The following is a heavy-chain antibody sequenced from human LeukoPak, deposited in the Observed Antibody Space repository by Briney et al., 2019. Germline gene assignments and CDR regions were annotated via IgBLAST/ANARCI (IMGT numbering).Heavy chain of an antibody. Sequence: PGRSLRLSRAASGFTFSSYAMHWVRQAPGKGLEWVANINQNGGEKYYVGSVKGRFTISRDNGKSSLYLQMNSLRAEDTAVYYCARYRHLGYWGQGTLVTVSS. CDR1: GFTFSSYA. V-gene: IGHV3-7*01. CDR2: INQNGGEK. J-gene: IGHJ4*02. CDR3: ARYRHLGY.